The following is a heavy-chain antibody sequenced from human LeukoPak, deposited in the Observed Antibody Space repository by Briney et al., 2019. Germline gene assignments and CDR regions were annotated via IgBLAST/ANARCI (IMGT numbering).Heavy chain of an antibody. CDR1: GGSFSGYY. D-gene: IGHD5-24*01. CDR3: ARGGGWQRWLQLLGGFDY. CDR2: IHPSGST. Sequence: TSETLSLTCAVYGGSFSGYYWSWIRQPPRKGPELNWEIHPSGSTNYNPSLKSRVTISVDTSKNQFSLKLSSATAADTAVYYCARGGGWQRWLQLLGGFDYWGQGTLVTVSS. J-gene: IGHJ4*02. V-gene: IGHV4-34*01.